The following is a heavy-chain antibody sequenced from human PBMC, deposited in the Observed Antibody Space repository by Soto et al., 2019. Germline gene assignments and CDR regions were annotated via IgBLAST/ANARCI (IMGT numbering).Heavy chain of an antibody. V-gene: IGHV3-20*04. CDR2: INWNGGST. Sequence: GGSLRLSCAASGFTFDDYGMSWVRQAPGKGLEWVSGINWNGGSTGYADSVKGRFTISRDNAKNSLYLQMNSLRAEDTALYYCARDRQYYDFWSGPKTYLDIWGQGTMVTVSS. D-gene: IGHD3-3*01. CDR3: ARDRQYYDFWSGPKTYLDI. J-gene: IGHJ3*02. CDR1: GFTFDDYG.